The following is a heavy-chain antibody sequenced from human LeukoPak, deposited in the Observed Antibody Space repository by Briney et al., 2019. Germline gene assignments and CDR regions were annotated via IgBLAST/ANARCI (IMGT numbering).Heavy chain of an antibody. CDR2: ISSSSSYK. D-gene: IGHD1-1*01. CDR3: ARSAAGTYY. CDR1: GCTFSSYG. Sequence: MPGGSLRLSCVASGCTFSSYGMNWVRQAPGKGLEWVSSISSSSSYKYYTDSVKGRFTISRDNAKNSLYLQMNSLRAEDTAVYYCARSAAGTYYWGQGTLVTVSS. V-gene: IGHV3-21*01. J-gene: IGHJ4*02.